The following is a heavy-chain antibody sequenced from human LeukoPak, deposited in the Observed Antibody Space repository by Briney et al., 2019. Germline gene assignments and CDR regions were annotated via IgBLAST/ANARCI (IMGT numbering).Heavy chain of an antibody. Sequence: ASVKVSCKASGYTFTSCYMHWVRQAPGQGLEWMGIINPTGGSTSYAQKFQGRVTMTRDTSTSTVYMELSSLRSEDTAVYYCAREFYYGSGSYYYFDYWGQGTLVTVSS. D-gene: IGHD3-10*01. CDR2: INPTGGST. CDR1: GYTFTSCY. V-gene: IGHV1-46*01. CDR3: AREFYYGSGSYYYFDY. J-gene: IGHJ4*02.